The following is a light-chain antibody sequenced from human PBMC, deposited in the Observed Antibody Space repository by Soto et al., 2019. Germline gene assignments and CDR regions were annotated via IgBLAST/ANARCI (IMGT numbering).Light chain of an antibody. CDR3: KSYERSLSGV. Sequence: QSVLTQPPSVSGAPGQRVTSSCTGSSSNIGAGYDVHWYQQLPGTAPKLLIYGDTHRPSGVPDRFSGSRSGTSASLAITGLQAEDEADYYCKSYERSLSGVFGGGTKLTVL. J-gene: IGLJ3*02. V-gene: IGLV1-40*01. CDR1: SSNIGAGYD. CDR2: GDT.